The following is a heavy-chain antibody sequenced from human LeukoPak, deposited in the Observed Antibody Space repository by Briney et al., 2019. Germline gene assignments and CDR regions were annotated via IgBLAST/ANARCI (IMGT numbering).Heavy chain of an antibody. V-gene: IGHV4-34*01. CDR1: GGSFSGYY. CDR2: INHSGST. J-gene: IGHJ4*02. Sequence: SETLSLTCAVYGGSFSGYYCSWIRQPPGKGLEWIGEINHSGSTNFNPSLKSRVTISLDTSKNQFSLKLSSVTAADTAVYYCVSPAAGTAHFEYWGQGTLVTVSS. CDR3: VSPAAGTAHFEY. D-gene: IGHD6-13*01.